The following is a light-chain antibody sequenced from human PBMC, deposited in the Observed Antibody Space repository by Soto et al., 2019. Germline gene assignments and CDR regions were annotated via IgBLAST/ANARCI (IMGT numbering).Light chain of an antibody. CDR3: QQRSNWPPIT. CDR1: QSISSY. V-gene: IGKV3-11*01. J-gene: IGKJ5*01. Sequence: ERVMTQSPAPLSVSPGERATLSCRASQSISSYLAWYQQKPGQAPRLLIYDASNRATGIPARFSGSGSGTDFTLTISSLEPEDFAVYYCQQRSNWPPITFGQGTRLEIK. CDR2: DAS.